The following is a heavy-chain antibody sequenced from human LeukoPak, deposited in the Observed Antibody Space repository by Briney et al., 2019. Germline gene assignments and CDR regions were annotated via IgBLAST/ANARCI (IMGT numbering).Heavy chain of an antibody. CDR2: IIPILGIA. D-gene: IGHD5-24*01. CDR1: GGTFSSYA. V-gene: IGHV1-69*04. J-gene: IGHJ5*02. Sequence: ASVKVSCKASGGTFSSYAISWVRQAPGQGLEWMGRIIPILGIANYAQKFQGRVTITADKSTSTAYMELSSLRSEDTAVYYCARDQRSPCLEYNWFDPWGQGTLVTVSS. CDR3: ARDQRSPCLEYNWFDP.